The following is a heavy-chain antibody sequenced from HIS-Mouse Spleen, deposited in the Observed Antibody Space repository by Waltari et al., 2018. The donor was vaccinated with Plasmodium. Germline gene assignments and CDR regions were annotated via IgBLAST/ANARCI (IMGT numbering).Heavy chain of an antibody. CDR3: ARAPIRDAFDI. CDR2: INHSGSN. V-gene: IGHV4-34*01. Sequence: QVQLQQWGAGLLKPSETLSLTCAAYGGSFSGYYWSWIRQPPGKGLEWIGEINHSGSNNYNPSLKSRVTISVDTSKNQFSLKLSSVTAADTAVYYCARAPIRDAFDIWGQGTMVTVSS. D-gene: IGHD3-9*01. CDR1: GGSFSGYY. J-gene: IGHJ3*02.